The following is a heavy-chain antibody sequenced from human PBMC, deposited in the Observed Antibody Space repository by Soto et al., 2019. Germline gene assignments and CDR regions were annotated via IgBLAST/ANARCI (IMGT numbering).Heavy chain of an antibody. CDR3: AHTLRWSLHGGDAFDI. CDR1: GFSLSTSGVG. D-gene: IGHD4-17*01. Sequence: SGPTLVNPTQTLTLTCTFSGFSLSTSGVGVGWIRQPPGKALEWLALIYWNDDKRYSPSLKSRLTITKDTSKNQVVLTMTNMDPVDTATYYCAHTLRWSLHGGDAFDIWGQGTMVTVS. V-gene: IGHV2-5*01. J-gene: IGHJ3*02. CDR2: IYWNDDK.